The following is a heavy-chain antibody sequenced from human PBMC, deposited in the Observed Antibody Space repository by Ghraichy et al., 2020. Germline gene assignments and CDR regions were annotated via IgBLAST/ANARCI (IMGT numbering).Heavy chain of an antibody. D-gene: IGHD6-6*01. CDR1: GFTFGGYV. Sequence: GGSLRLSCTASGFTFGGYVMNWVRQAPGKGLEWVGFIRSKAYGGTTEYAASVKGRFTISSDDSKSIAYLQMNSLKTEDPAVYYCTRDYGSSSWYFFLWGRGALFTVSS. CDR3: TRDYGSSSWYFFL. V-gene: IGHV3-49*04. CDR2: IRSKAYGGTT. J-gene: IGHJ2*01.